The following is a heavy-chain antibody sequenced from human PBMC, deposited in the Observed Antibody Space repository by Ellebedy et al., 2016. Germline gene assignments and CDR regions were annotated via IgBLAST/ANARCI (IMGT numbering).Heavy chain of an antibody. CDR2: IYAGGST. V-gene: IGHV3-66*01. D-gene: IGHD1-14*01. CDR1: GFIVSTNY. CDR3: ARGNTIPEPEPLDY. J-gene: IGHJ4*02. Sequence: GESLKISCAASGFIVSTNYLSWVRQAPGKGLEWVSVIYAGGSTFYADSVKGRFTISRDNSKNTLYLQMNRLRAEDTAMYYCARGNTIPEPEPLDYWGQGTLITVSS.